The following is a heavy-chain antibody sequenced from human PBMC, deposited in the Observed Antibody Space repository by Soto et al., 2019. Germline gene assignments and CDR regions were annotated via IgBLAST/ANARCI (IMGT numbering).Heavy chain of an antibody. Sequence: QVQLVQSGAEVRQPASSVKVSCKTSGGTFSSYAISWVRQAPGQGLEWMGGIVPIVDTATYAQKFQGRVTSTADESTSTAYMELSRLKSDDTAVYYCVRVVAIPGYPDYCGQGTLVTVSS. J-gene: IGHJ4*02. CDR2: IVPIVDTA. CDR3: VRVVAIPGYPDY. CDR1: GGTFSSYA. V-gene: IGHV1-69*12. D-gene: IGHD5-12*01.